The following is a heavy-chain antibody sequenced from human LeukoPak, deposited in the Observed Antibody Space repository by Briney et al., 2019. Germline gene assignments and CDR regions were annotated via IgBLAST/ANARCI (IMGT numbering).Heavy chain of an antibody. CDR1: GGSISSYY. CDR2: IYYSGST. Sequence: SETLSLTCTVSGGSISSYYWSWIRQPPGKGPEWIGYIYYSGSTNYNPSLKSRVTISVDTSKNQFSLKLSSVTAADTAVYYCARGSWYGDWFDPWGQGTLVTVSS. V-gene: IGHV4-59*01. CDR3: ARGSWYGDWFDP. J-gene: IGHJ5*02. D-gene: IGHD6-13*01.